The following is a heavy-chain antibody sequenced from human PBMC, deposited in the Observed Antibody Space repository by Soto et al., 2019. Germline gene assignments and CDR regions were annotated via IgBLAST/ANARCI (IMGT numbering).Heavy chain of an antibody. J-gene: IGHJ4*02. CDR2: ISYDGSNK. Sequence: GGSLRLSCAASGFTFSSYAMHWVRQAPGKGLEWVAVISYDGSNKYYADSVKGRFTISRDNSKNTLYLQMNSLRAEDTAVYYCARETIRLTLYYFDYWGQGTLVTGSS. D-gene: IGHD2-15*01. V-gene: IGHV3-30-3*01. CDR1: GFTFSSYA. CDR3: ARETIRLTLYYFDY.